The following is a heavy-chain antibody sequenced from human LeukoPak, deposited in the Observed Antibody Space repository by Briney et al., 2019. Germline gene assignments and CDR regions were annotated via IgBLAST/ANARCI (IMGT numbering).Heavy chain of an antibody. V-gene: IGHV3-23*01. CDR3: AKDPRYCSSTSCYPGDY. D-gene: IGHD2-2*01. J-gene: IGHJ4*02. CDR2: ISGSGGST. Sequence: GGSLRLSRAASGFTFSSYAMSWVRQAPGKGLEWVSAISGSGGSTYYADSVKGRFTISRDNSKNTLYLQMNSLRAEDTAVYYCAKDPRYCSSTSCYPGDYWGQGTLVTVSS. CDR1: GFTFSSYA.